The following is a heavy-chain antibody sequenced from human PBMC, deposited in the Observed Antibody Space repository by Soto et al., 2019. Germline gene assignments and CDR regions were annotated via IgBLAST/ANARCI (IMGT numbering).Heavy chain of an antibody. CDR3: TRGGSNNWRFDP. D-gene: IGHD1-1*01. Sequence: EVQLVESGGGLVQPGNSLQLSCTASGFIFSDSVIHWVRQAPGKGLEWVGRIRRKVNSYATAYTASVNGRFAISRDDSRDTVYLYTHSLQVEDTALYYCTRGGSNNWRFDPWGQGTLVIVSS. V-gene: IGHV3-73*01. J-gene: IGHJ5*02. CDR1: GFIFSDSV. CDR2: IRRKVNSYAT.